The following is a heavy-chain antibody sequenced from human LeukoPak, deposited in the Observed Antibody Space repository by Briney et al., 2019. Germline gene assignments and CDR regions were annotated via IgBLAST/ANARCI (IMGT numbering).Heavy chain of an antibody. CDR1: GFIVSSNY. V-gene: IGHV3-66*01. D-gene: IGHD2-15*01. CDR3: AREYCSGGSCYTDY. CDR2: IYSGGST. J-gene: IGHJ4*02. Sequence: GGSLRLSCAASGFIVSSNYMSWVRQAPGKGLEWVSVIYSGGSTYYADSVKGRFTISRDNSKNTLYLQMNSLRAEDTAVYYCAREYCSGGSCYTDYWGQGTLVTVSS.